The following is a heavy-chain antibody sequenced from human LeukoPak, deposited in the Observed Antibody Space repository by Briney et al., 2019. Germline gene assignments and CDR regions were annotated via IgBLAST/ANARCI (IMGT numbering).Heavy chain of an antibody. CDR2: IIPIFGTA. Sequence: GASVKVSCKASGGTFSSYAISWVRQAPGQGLEWMGGIIPIFGTANYTQKFQGRVTITADESTSTAYMELSSLRSEDTAVYYCARDLEYGGNSADSDYWGQGTLVTVSS. D-gene: IGHD4-23*01. CDR3: ARDLEYGGNSADSDY. J-gene: IGHJ4*02. V-gene: IGHV1-69*13. CDR1: GGTFSSYA.